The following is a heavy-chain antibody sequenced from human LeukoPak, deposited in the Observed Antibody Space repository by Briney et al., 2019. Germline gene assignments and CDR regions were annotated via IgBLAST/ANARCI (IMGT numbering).Heavy chain of an antibody. CDR2: ISSSSTI. CDR1: GFTFSSYS. V-gene: IGHV3-48*02. Sequence: PGGSLRLSCVASGFTFSSYSMNWVRQAPGKGLEWVSYISSSSTIYYADSVKGRFTISRDNAKNSLYLQMNSLRDEDTAVYYCARVEYDYVWGSYRREPYFDYWGQGTLVTVSS. CDR3: ARVEYDYVWGSYRREPYFDY. D-gene: IGHD3-16*02. J-gene: IGHJ4*02.